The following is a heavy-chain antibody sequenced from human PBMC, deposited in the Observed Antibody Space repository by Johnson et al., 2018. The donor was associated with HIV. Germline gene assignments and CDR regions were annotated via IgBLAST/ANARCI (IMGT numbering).Heavy chain of an antibody. D-gene: IGHD6-19*01. V-gene: IGHV3-30*03. CDR2: ISYDGSNK. CDR1: GFTFSSYG. CDR3: ARKQWLEIPSDALDV. Sequence: QVQLVESGGGVVRPGGSLRLSCAASGFTFSSYGMHWVRQAPGKGLEWVAVISYDGSNKYYADSVKGRFTISRDNSKNTLYLQMKSLRAEDTAVYYCARKQWLEIPSDALDVWGQGTMVTVSS. J-gene: IGHJ3*01.